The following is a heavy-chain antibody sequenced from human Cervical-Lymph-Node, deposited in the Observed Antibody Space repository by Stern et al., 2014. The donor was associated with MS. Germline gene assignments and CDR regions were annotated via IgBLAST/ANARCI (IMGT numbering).Heavy chain of an antibody. V-gene: IGHV2-5*02. D-gene: IGHD3-22*01. CDR1: GFSLSTSGVS. Sequence: QVTLKESGPTLVKPTETLTLTCTVSGFSLSTSGVSVGWIRQPPGLALEWLALINWVADHRPSPFMQYRLSLTKHTSQNQAALTMTNMDPVETATYYCAHRSYDSSGLFDYWGQGILVTVSS. CDR3: AHRSYDSSGLFDY. J-gene: IGHJ4*02. CDR2: INWVADH.